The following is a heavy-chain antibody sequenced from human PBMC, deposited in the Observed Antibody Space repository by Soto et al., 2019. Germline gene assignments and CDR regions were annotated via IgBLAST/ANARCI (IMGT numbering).Heavy chain of an antibody. CDR3: ARNYDPVRYYYYMDV. Sequence: ASVKVSCKASGYTFTSYGISWVRQAPGQGLEWMGWISAYNGNTNYAQKLQGRVTMTTDTSTSTAYMELRSLRSDDTAVYYCARNYDPVRYYYYMDVWGKGTTVTVSS. V-gene: IGHV1-18*01. CDR2: ISAYNGNT. CDR1: GYTFTSYG. D-gene: IGHD3-3*01. J-gene: IGHJ6*03.